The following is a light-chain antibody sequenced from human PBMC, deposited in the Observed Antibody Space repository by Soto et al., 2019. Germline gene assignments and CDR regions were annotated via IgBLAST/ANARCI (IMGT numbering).Light chain of an antibody. Sequence: QSVLTQPPSASGSPGQSVTISCTGTSSDVGDFNYVSWYQQHPGKAPKLMIYEVTKRPSGVPDRFSGSKSGNTASLTVSGLQAEDEADYYCSSYAGRNTLIFGGGTKVTV. CDR2: EVT. J-gene: IGLJ2*01. V-gene: IGLV2-8*01. CDR3: SSYAGRNTLI. CDR1: SSDVGDFNY.